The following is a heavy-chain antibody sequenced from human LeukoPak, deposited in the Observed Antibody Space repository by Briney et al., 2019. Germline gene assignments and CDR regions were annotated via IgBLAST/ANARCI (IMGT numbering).Heavy chain of an antibody. J-gene: IGHJ4*02. CDR2: IYYSGST. CDR1: GGSISSYY. CDR3: ARRMSIAAAGTPEIYFDY. V-gene: IGHV4-59*08. D-gene: IGHD6-13*01. Sequence: SETLSLTCTVSGGSISSYYWSWIRQPPGKGLEWIGYIYYSGSTNYNPSLKSRVTTSVDTSKNQFSLKLSSVTAADTAVYYCARRMSIAAAGTPEIYFDYWGQGTLVTVSS.